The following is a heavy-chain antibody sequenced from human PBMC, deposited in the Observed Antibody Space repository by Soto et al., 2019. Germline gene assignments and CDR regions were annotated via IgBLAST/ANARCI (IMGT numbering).Heavy chain of an antibody. V-gene: IGHV3-30-3*01. Sequence: PGGSLRLSCAASGFTFSSYAMHWVRQAPGKGLEWVAVISYDGSNKYYADSVKGRFTISRDNSKNTLYLQMNSLRAEDTAVYYCASGFGPRYYYYGMDVWGQGTTVTVSS. J-gene: IGHJ6*02. CDR2: ISYDGSNK. D-gene: IGHD3-3*01. CDR1: GFTFSSYA. CDR3: ASGFGPRYYYYGMDV.